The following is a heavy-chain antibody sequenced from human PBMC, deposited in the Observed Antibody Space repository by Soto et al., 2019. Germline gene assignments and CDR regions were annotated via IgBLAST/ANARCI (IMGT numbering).Heavy chain of an antibody. CDR3: AGPSSLQWYYMDV. V-gene: IGHV6-1*01. D-gene: IGHD6-19*01. CDR1: GDSVSSNSAA. Sequence: SQSFSLTCAISGDSVSSNSAAWIWIRQSPSRGLEWLGRTYYRSRWYNDYAVSVRSRITVNADTSKNQFSLHLNSVTPEDTAVYYCAGPSSLQWYYMDVWDKGTTVNVSS. J-gene: IGHJ6*03. CDR2: TYYRSRWYN.